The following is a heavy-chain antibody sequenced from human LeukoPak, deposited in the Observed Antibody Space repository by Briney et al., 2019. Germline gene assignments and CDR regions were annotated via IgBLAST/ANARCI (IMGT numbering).Heavy chain of an antibody. CDR3: ARSHSSSWPFMSYYYYYYMDV. J-gene: IGHJ6*03. CDR1: GGSISNYY. V-gene: IGHV4-59*01. Sequence: SETLSLTCTVSGGSISNYYWNWIRQPPGKGLEWIGYIYYTGSTNYNPSLKSRVTMSVDTSKNQFSLNLKSVTPEDTAVYYCARSHSSSWPFMSYYYYYYMDVWGKGTTVTVSS. D-gene: IGHD6-13*01. CDR2: IYYTGST.